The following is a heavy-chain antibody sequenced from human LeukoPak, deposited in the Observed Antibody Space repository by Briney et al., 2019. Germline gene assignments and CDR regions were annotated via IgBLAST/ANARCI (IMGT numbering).Heavy chain of an antibody. J-gene: IGHJ3*02. Sequence: PSETLSLTCTVSGGSISSYYWSWIRQPAGKGLGWIGRIYASGSTNYNPSLKSRVTMSVDTSKNQFSLKLSSVTAADTAVYYCARVVAVAGRDAFDIWGQRTMVTVSS. CDR1: GGSISSYY. CDR2: IYASGST. V-gene: IGHV4-4*07. CDR3: ARVVAVAGRDAFDI. D-gene: IGHD6-19*01.